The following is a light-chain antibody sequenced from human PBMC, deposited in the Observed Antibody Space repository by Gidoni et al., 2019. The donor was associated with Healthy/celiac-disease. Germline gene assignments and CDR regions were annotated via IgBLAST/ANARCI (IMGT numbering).Light chain of an antibody. V-gene: IGLV2-14*01. J-gene: IGLJ2*01. Sequence: QSALIQPASVPGSPGQSITIACTGTSSDVGGYNSVAWYQQHPGKAPKLMIYEVSNRPSGVSNRFSGSKSGNTASLTISRLQAEDEADYYCSSYTSSSTVVFGGGTKLTVL. CDR3: SSYTSSSTVV. CDR1: SSDVGGYNS. CDR2: EVS.